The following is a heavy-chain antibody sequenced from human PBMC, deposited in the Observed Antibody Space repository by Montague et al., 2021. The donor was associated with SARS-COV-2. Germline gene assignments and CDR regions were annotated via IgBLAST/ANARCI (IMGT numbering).Heavy chain of an antibody. V-gene: IGHV6-1*01. CDR2: TFFMPQWHT. CDR1: GDSVSSVTLG. CDR3: ARDGDYGGTWYSFLQN. J-gene: IGHJ1*01. Sequence: CAISGDSVSSVTLGRNSVGQTPSRGFRQLRGTFFMPQWHTDSAASVRSRISFSGDISKNQFSLHLNSVTPEDTAIYYCARDGDYGGTWYSFLQNWGQGTLVIVSS. D-gene: IGHD4-17*01.